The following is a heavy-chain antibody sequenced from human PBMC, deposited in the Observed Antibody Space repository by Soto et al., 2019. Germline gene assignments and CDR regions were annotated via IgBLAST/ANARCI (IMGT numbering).Heavy chain of an antibody. CDR3: ARVVGYSYRTFDY. J-gene: IGHJ4*02. D-gene: IGHD5-18*01. Sequence: KASETLSLTCAVSGGSISSGGYSWSWIRQPPGKGLEWIGYIYHSGSTYYNPSLKSRVTISVDRSKNQFSLKLSSVTAADTAVYYCARVVGYSYRTFDYWGQGTLVTVSS. CDR2: IYHSGST. CDR1: GGSISSGGYS. V-gene: IGHV4-30-2*01.